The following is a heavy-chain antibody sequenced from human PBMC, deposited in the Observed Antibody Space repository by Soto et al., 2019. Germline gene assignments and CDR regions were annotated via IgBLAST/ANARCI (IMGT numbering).Heavy chain of an antibody. J-gene: IGHJ6*02. CDR3: ARRRGFPYYYGMDV. Sequence: QLQLQESGSGLVKPSQTLSLTCAVSGGSISSGGYSWSWIRQPPGKGLEWIGYIYHSGSTYYNPSLKSRVTISGDRSENQFSLKLRSVTAADTAVYYCARRRGFPYYYGMDVWGQGTTVTVSS. CDR1: GGSISSGGYS. CDR2: IYHSGST. D-gene: IGHD5-12*01. V-gene: IGHV4-30-2*01.